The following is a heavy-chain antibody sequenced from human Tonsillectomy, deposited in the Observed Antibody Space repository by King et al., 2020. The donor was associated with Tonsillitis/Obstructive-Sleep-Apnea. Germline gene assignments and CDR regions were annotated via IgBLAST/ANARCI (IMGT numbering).Heavy chain of an antibody. D-gene: IGHD2-15*01. CDR3: TTDRGIVVVVGAWHDAFDI. Sequence: VQLVESGGGLIKPGGSLRLSCAASGFTFSNAWMSGVRQAPGKGLEGVGHIKSKTDGGTTDYAAPVKGRFTIPRDDSKNTPYLQMNSRKTEDTAVYYCTTDRGIVVVVGAWHDAFDIWGQGTMVTVSS. V-gene: IGHV3-15*01. CDR2: IKSKTDGGTT. CDR1: GFTFSNAW. J-gene: IGHJ3*02.